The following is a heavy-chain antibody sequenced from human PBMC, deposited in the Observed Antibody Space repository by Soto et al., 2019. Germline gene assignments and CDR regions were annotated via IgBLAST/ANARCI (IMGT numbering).Heavy chain of an antibody. CDR2: IYYSGST. CDR1: GYSMRSFY. V-gene: IGHV4-59*01. CDR3: TRVGGYYGDYPKFDY. D-gene: IGHD4-17*01. J-gene: IGHJ4*02. Sequence: XETLSLTCTVDGYSMRSFYCSWTRQPPGKGLEWIGNIYYSGSTNYNPSRKSRVTMSVDMSRNQFSLKLSSVTAADTAVYYCTRVGGYYGDYPKFDYWGQGALVTVSS.